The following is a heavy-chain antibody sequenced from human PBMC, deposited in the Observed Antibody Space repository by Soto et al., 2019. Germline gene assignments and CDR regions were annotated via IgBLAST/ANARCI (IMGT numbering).Heavy chain of an antibody. Sequence: ASVKVSCKASGYTFTSYAMHWVRQAPGQRLEWMGWINAGNGNTKYSQKFQGRVTITRDTSASTAHMELSSLRSEDTAVYYCARGLMGEDIVLVPAAMRFDPWGQGTLVTVSS. CDR1: GYTFTSYA. J-gene: IGHJ5*02. CDR2: INAGNGNT. D-gene: IGHD2-2*01. V-gene: IGHV1-3*01. CDR3: ARGLMGEDIVLVPAAMRFDP.